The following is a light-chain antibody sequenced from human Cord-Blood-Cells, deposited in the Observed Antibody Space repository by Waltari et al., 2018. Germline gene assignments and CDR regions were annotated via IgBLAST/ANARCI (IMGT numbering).Light chain of an antibody. V-gene: IGLV2-14*01. J-gene: IGLJ2*01. CDR3: SSYTSSSTTHVV. Sequence: QSALTQPASVSGSPGQSITISCTGTSSDVGGYNYVSWYQQHPGKAPKLMIYEVSNRPAGFSNRFSGSTSGNTASLTISGLQAEDEADYYCSSYTSSSTTHVVFGGGTKLTVL. CDR2: EVS. CDR1: SSDVGGYNY.